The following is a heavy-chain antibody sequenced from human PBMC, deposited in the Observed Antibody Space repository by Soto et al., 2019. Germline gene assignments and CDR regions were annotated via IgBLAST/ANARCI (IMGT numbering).Heavy chain of an antibody. V-gene: IGHV1-46*01. CDR3: ARDRYCSGGSCYSRQTNWFYP. CDR2: ITPSGGGT. J-gene: IGHJ5*02. Sequence: ASSEVSCKASGYTFTNYYVHWVRPAPGPGLERVGMITPSGGGTSYAQKFQGRVTMTTDTSTSTAYMELRSLRSDDTAVYYCARDRYCSGGSCYSRQTNWFYPWGQGTLVTVS. D-gene: IGHD2-15*01. CDR1: GYTFTNYY.